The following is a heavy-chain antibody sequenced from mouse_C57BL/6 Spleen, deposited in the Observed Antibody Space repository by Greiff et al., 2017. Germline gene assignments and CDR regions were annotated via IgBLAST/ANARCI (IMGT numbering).Heavy chain of an antibody. D-gene: IGHD1-1*01. CDR2: IDPETGGT. CDR1: GYTFTDYE. J-gene: IGHJ2*01. V-gene: IGHV1-15*01. Sequence: QVQLQQSGAELVRPGASVTLSCKASGYTFTDYEMHWVKLTPVHGLEWIGAIDPETGGTAYNQKFKGKAILTADKSSSTAYMELRSLTSEDSAVYYCTRGVTTVGYFDYWGQGTTLTVSS. CDR3: TRGVTTVGYFDY.